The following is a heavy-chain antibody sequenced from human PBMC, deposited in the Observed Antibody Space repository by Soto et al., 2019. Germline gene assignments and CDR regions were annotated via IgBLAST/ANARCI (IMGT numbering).Heavy chain of an antibody. CDR2: INAANGHT. J-gene: IGHJ4*02. V-gene: IGHV1-3*01. D-gene: IGHD2-21*01. CDR1: GYTFTNNA. CDR3: TAPPWGGFSFGH. Sequence: QVQLVQSGTEVKMPGASVRLSCKASGYTFTNNAIHWVRQAPGQRLEWMGWINAANGHTSYSRKLQGRVTINRVPSATTGYKEFTSLTTEDTAVYYCTAPPWGGFSFGHWGQGTLVTVSS.